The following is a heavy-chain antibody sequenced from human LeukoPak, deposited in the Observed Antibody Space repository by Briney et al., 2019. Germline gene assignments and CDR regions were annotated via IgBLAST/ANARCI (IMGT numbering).Heavy chain of an antibody. CDR2: ISGSGGDT. Sequence: SGGSLRLSCVASGFTFSRYSMSWVRQAPGKGLEWISSISGSGGDTYYADSVGGRITISRDNTNNMSYLQVRSLSTEDTAVYYCAKEWSMIVDYFDFWGQGTLVPVSS. CDR1: GFTFSRYS. D-gene: IGHD3-22*01. V-gene: IGHV3-23*01. CDR3: AKEWSMIVDYFDF. J-gene: IGHJ4*02.